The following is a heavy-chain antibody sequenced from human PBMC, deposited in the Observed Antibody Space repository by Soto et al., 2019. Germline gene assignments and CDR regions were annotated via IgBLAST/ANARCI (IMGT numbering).Heavy chain of an antibody. CDR3: ARGKSSYGMDV. V-gene: IGHV1-8*01. CDR2: MNPDSGNT. J-gene: IGHJ6*02. Sequence: QVQLVQSGAEVKKPGASVKVSCKASGYTFTSYDINWVRQATGQGLEWMGWMNPDSGNTGYAQKYQGRVTMTMNTSIGTAYMELSSLRCEDTAVYYCARGKSSYGMDVWGQGTTVTVSS. CDR1: GYTFTSYD.